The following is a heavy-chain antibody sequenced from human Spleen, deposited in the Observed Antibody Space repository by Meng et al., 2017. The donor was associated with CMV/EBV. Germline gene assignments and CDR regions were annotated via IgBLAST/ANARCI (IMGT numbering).Heavy chain of an antibody. D-gene: IGHD3-10*01. CDR2: ISWISGSI. V-gene: IGHV3-9*01. CDR1: GFTFDDYS. CDR3: AKSTQVILWFGSWYFDL. Sequence: SLKISCAASGFTFDDYSMHWVRQAPGKGLEWVSGISWISGSIGYADSVKGRFTISRDNAKNSLYLQMNSLRAEDTALYYCAKSTQVILWFGSWYFDLWGRGTLVTVSS. J-gene: IGHJ2*01.